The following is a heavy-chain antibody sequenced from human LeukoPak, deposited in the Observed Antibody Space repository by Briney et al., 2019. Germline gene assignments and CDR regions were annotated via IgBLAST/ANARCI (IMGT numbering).Heavy chain of an antibody. V-gene: IGHV3-23*01. D-gene: IGHD6-6*01. CDR2: ISGSGGST. J-gene: IGHJ4*02. CDR3: ATRDYSTSPGY. Sequence: GGSLRLSCAASGFTFRSYAMSGVRHAPEKGLEWVSAISGSGGSTYYADSVKGRFTISRDNSKNTLYLQMNSLRAEDTAVYYCATRDYSTSPGYWGQGALVTVSS. CDR1: GFTFRSYA.